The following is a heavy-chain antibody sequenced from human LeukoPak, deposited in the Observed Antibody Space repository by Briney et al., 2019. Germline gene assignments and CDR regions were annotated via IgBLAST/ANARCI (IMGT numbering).Heavy chain of an antibody. J-gene: IGHJ4*02. CDR1: GFTFSTYA. Sequence: GGSLRLSCAASGFTFSTYAISWVRQAPGKGLEWVSVIYSGGSTYYADSVKGRFTISRDNSKNTLYLQMNSLRAEDTAVYYCARGTPYCGGDCYLDYWGQGTLVTVSS. CDR2: IYSGGST. CDR3: ARGTPYCGGDCYLDY. D-gene: IGHD2-21*02. V-gene: IGHV3-53*01.